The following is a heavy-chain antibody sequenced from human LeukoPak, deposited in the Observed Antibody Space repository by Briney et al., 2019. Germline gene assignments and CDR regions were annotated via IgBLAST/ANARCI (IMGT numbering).Heavy chain of an antibody. V-gene: IGHV4-59*01. D-gene: IGHD3-10*01. CDR2: ISDNGST. CDR1: GGSLRSYY. Sequence: SETLSLTCTVSGGSLRSYYWSWIRQPPGKGLEWIGYISDNGSTEHNPSLKSRVTISTDTSKNHFSLRLSSVTAADTAVYYCAGDSGHMAVWGKGTTVTVSS. CDR3: AGDSGHMAV. J-gene: IGHJ6*03.